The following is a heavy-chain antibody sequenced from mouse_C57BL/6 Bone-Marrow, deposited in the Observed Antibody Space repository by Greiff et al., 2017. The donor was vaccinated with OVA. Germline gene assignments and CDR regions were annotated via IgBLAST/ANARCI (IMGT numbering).Heavy chain of an antibody. J-gene: IGHJ2*01. D-gene: IGHD1-2*01. Sequence: QVQLQQPGTELVKPGASVKLSCKASGYTFTSYWMHWVKQRPGQGLEWIGNINPSNGGTNYNEKFKSKATLTVDKSSSTAYMQLSSLTSEDSAVYYGASSSLPRRGYSVDYYGQGTALTVSS. CDR1: GYTFTSYW. CDR3: ASSSLPRRGYSVDY. V-gene: IGHV1-53*01. CDR2: INPSNGGT.